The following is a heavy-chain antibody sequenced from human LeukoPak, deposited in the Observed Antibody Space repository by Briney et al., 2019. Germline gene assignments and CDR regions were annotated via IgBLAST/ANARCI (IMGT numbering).Heavy chain of an antibody. CDR3: ARAGPGSGWYFDY. CDR1: GYDFTSVG. D-gene: IGHD6-19*01. Sequence: ASVKVSCKASGYDFTSVGITWVRRAPGQGLEWMGWISPYNGNTRYAQKFQGRVAMTTDTSTTTAYMELRGLRFNDTAVYYCARAGPGSGWYFDYWGQGTLVTVST. CDR2: ISPYNGNT. V-gene: IGHV1-18*01. J-gene: IGHJ4*02.